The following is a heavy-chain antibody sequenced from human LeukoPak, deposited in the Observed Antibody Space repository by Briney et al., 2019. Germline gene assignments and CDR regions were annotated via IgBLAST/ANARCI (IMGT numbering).Heavy chain of an antibody. J-gene: IGHJ6*02. D-gene: IGHD2-21*02. CDR2: IDPSDSYT. Sequence: GESLRISCKGSGYSFTSYWISWVRQMPGKGLEWMGRIDPSDSYTNYSPSFQGHVTISADKSTSTAYLQWSSLKASDTAMYYCARQEVTHYYYYYGMDVWGQGTTVTVSS. CDR3: ARQEVTHYYYYYGMDV. CDR1: GYSFTSYW. V-gene: IGHV5-10-1*01.